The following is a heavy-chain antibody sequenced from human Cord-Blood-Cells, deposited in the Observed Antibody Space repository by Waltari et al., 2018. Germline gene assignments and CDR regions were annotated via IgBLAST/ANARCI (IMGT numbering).Heavy chain of an antibody. CDR1: GGSFSGYY. J-gene: IGHJ4*02. CDR2: INHSGST. V-gene: IGHV4-34*01. CDR3: ARDPGY. Sequence: QVQLQQWGAGLLKPSETLSLTCAVYGGSFSGYYWCWIRQPPGKGLEEIGEINHSGSTNDNPSLKSRVTISVNTSKNQFSLQLSSVTAADTAVYYCARDPGYWGQGTLVTVSS.